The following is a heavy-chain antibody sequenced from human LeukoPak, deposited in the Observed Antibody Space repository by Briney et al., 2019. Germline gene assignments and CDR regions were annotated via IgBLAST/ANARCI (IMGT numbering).Heavy chain of an antibody. D-gene: IGHD5-12*01. CDR1: GYTFTNYY. Sequence: ASVKVSCKASGYTFTNYYMHWVRQAPGQGLEWMGVIDPNGGGASYPQKVQGRVTMTRDTSTSTVYMELSSLRSEDTAVYYCAKISGYDFGDFDYWGQGTLVTVSS. J-gene: IGHJ4*02. CDR3: AKISGYDFGDFDY. V-gene: IGHV1-46*01. CDR2: IDPNGGGA.